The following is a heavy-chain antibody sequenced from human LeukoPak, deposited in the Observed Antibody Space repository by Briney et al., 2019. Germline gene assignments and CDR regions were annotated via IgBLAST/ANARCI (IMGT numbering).Heavy chain of an antibody. CDR1: GFTFSSYS. J-gene: IGHJ4*02. CDR3: ASGPAAGFDY. Sequence: GSLRLSCAASGFTFSSYSMNWVRQAPGKGLEWVSYISSSSSTIYYADSVKGRFTISGDNAKNSLYLQMNSLRVEDTAVYYCASGPAAGFDYWGQGTLVTVSS. V-gene: IGHV3-48*01. CDR2: ISSSSSTI. D-gene: IGHD6-13*01.